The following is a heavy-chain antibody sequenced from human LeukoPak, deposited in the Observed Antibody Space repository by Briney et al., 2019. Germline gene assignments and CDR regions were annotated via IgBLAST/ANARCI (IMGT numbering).Heavy chain of an antibody. CDR1: GYSISDGYH. CDR2: VHRSGRT. D-gene: IGHD2-2*02. J-gene: IGHJ5*01. Sequence: PSETLSLTCGVSGYSISDGYHWGWIRQTPGKGLEWVGSVHRSGRTYYNPSLKSRVIISADTSENHFSLRVTSVTAADTAVYYCARGGFYTTTWFDYWGPGLLVTVTS. V-gene: IGHV4-38-2*01. CDR3: ARGGFYTTTWFDY.